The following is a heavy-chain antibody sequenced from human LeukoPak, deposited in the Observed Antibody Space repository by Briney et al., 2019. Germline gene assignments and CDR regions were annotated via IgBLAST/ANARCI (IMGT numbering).Heavy chain of an antibody. CDR2: INEDGGEI. CDR3: ARDGSGSYRGDFDY. V-gene: IGHV3-7*01. Sequence: GGSLRLSCAASGFTFSRSWMTWVRQAPGKGLEWVASINEDGGEIHYVDSVKGRFTISRDNAKNSLYLQMNSLRAEDTAVYYCARDGSGSYRGDFDYWGQGTLVTVSS. CDR1: GFTFSRSW. D-gene: IGHD3-10*01. J-gene: IGHJ4*02.